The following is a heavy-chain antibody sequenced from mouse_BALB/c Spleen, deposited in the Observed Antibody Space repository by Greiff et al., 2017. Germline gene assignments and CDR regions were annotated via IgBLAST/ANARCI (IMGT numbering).Heavy chain of an antibody. J-gene: IGHJ2*01. D-gene: IGHD2-3*01. CDR2: ISSGGSYT. CDR3: ARSYDGYYFDY. V-gene: IGHV5-9-4*01. CDR1: GFTFSSYA. Sequence: EVQRVESGGGLVKPGGSLKLSCAASGFTFSSYAMSWVRQSPEKRLEWVAEISSGGSYTYYPDTVTGRFTISRDNAKNTLYLEMSSLRSEDTAMYYCARSYDGYYFDYWGQGTTLTVSS.